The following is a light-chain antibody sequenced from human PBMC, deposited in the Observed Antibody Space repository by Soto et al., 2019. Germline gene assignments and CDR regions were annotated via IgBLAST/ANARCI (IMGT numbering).Light chain of an antibody. J-gene: IGKJ2*01. Sequence: EIVMTQSPATLSVSPGERATLSCRASQSVSSNLAWYQQKPGQVPRLLIYGASTRATGIPARFSGSGSGTEFTLTISSLQSEDFAVYYCQQYNNWTGTFGQGTKLEIK. CDR3: QQYNNWTGT. CDR1: QSVSSN. V-gene: IGKV3-15*01. CDR2: GAS.